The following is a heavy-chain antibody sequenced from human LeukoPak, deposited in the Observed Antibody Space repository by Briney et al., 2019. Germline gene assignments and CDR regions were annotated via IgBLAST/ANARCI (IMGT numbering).Heavy chain of an antibody. CDR2: IIPIFGTA. CDR1: GGTFSSYA. CDR3: ARAARGEPGHPDDAFDI. Sequence: GASVKVSCKASGGTFSSYAISWVRQAPGQGLEWMGGIIPIFGTANYAQKFQGRVTITADESTSTAYMELSSLRSEDTAVYYCARAARGEPGHPDDAFDIWGQGTMVTVSS. D-gene: IGHD3-16*01. V-gene: IGHV1-69*13. J-gene: IGHJ3*02.